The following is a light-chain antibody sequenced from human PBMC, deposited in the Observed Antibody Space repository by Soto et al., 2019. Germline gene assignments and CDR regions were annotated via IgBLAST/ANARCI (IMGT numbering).Light chain of an antibody. Sequence: QSVLTQPPSVSAAPGQKVTISCSGSSSNIGNNYVSWYQQLPGTAPKLLIYENNKRPSGIPDRFSGSKSGTSATLGITGLRTGDEADYYCGTWDSSLSVGVFGGGTKLTVL. CDR2: ENN. CDR1: SSNIGNNY. V-gene: IGLV1-51*02. J-gene: IGLJ2*01. CDR3: GTWDSSLSVGV.